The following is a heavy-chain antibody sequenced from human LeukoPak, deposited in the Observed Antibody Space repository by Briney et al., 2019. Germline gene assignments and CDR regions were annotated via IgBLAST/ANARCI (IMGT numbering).Heavy chain of an antibody. D-gene: IGHD6-13*01. Sequence: SETLSLTCTVSGGSISGGGYYWSWIRQHPGKGLEWIGYIYYSGSTYYNPSLKSRVTISVDTSKNQFSLKLSSVTAADTAVYYCARVSTYQQLVDYWGQGTLVTVSS. CDR1: GGSISGGGYY. V-gene: IGHV4-31*03. J-gene: IGHJ4*02. CDR3: ARVSTYQQLVDY. CDR2: IYYSGST.